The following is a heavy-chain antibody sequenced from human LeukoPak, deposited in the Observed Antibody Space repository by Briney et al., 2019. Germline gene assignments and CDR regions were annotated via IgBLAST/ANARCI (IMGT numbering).Heavy chain of an antibody. Sequence: GGSLRLSCAASGFTFDDYAMHWVRQAPGKGLEWVSGISWNSGSIGYADSVKGRFTISRDNAKNSLYLQMNSLRAEDTALYYCARDMRANYYYGMDVWGQGTTVTVSS. CDR2: ISWNSGSI. CDR1: GFTFDDYA. J-gene: IGHJ6*01. CDR3: ARDMRANYYYGMDV. V-gene: IGHV3-9*01.